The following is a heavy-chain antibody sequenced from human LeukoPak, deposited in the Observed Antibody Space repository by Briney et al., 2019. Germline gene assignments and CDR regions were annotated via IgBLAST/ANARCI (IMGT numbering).Heavy chain of an antibody. Sequence: PGGSLRLSCAASGFTFSDYYMSWIRQAPGKGLEWVSYISSSGSIIYYADSVKGRFTISRDNSKNTVYLQMNSLRAEDTAKYYCARVIRTGNSGFSFDYWGQGTLVTVSS. CDR3: ARVIRTGNSGFSFDY. D-gene: IGHD4-23*01. CDR2: ISSSGSII. J-gene: IGHJ4*02. CDR1: GFTFSDYY. V-gene: IGHV3-11*01.